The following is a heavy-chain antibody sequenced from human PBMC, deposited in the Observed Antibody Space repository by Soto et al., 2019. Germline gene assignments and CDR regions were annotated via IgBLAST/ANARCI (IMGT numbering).Heavy chain of an antibody. CDR3: AKAQYGDNFDY. Sequence: LSLSCAASGFTVSSYPMSCVRQAPGKGLEWVSAISGSGGSTYYADSVKGRFTISRDNSKNTLYLQMNSLRAEDTAVYYCAKAQYGDNFDYWGQGTLVTVSS. V-gene: IGHV3-23*01. J-gene: IGHJ4*02. D-gene: IGHD4-17*01. CDR2: ISGSGGST. CDR1: GFTVSSYP.